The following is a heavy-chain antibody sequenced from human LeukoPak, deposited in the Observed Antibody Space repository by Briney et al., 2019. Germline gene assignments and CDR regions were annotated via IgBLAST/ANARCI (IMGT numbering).Heavy chain of an antibody. CDR3: AISEGRSGYYLEVDY. Sequence: GGSLRLSCAASGFTFSSYWMGWVRQAPGKGLEWVANMKQDGSEKYYVDSVKGRFTISRDNAKNSLYLQMNSLRAEDTAVYYCAISEGRSGYYLEVDYWGQGTLVTVSS. D-gene: IGHD3-22*01. CDR2: MKQDGSEK. CDR1: GFTFSSYW. J-gene: IGHJ4*02. V-gene: IGHV3-7*01.